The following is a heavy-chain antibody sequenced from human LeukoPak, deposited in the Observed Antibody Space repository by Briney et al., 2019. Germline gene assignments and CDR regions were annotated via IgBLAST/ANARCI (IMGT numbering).Heavy chain of an antibody. D-gene: IGHD2-15*01. CDR3: ARTDPGNGGYFDY. V-gene: IGHV3-7*01. Sequence: RSGGSLRLSCAASGFSFSRHWMSWVRQAPGKGLEWVANIKQDGSETPYVDSVKGRFTISRDNAKNSLYLQMNSLRAEDTAMYYCARTDPGNGGYFDYWGQGILVTVSS. CDR2: IKQDGSET. J-gene: IGHJ4*02. CDR1: GFSFSRHW.